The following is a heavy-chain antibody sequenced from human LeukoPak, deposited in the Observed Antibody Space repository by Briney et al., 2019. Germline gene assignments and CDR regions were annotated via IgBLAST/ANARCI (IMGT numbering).Heavy chain of an antibody. D-gene: IGHD3-16*01. J-gene: IGHJ3*02. CDR1: GGSISSYY. V-gene: IGHV4-59*01. CDR2: IYYSGST. Sequence: SETLSLTCTVSGGSISSYYWSWIRQPPGKGLEWIGYIYYSGSTNYNPSLKSRVTISVDTSKNQFSLKLSSVTAADTAVYYCAKEAGRVNLDAFDIWGQGTMVTVSS. CDR3: AKEAGRVNLDAFDI.